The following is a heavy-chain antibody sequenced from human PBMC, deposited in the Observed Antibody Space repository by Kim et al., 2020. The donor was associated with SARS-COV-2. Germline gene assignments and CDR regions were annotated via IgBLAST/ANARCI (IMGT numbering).Heavy chain of an antibody. Sequence: GGSLRLSCAASGFTFSSYWMSWVRQAPGKGLEWVANIKQDGSEKYYVDSVKGRFTITRDNAKNSLYLQMNSLRAEDTAVYYCARVGCSGGSCYYYYYGMDVWGQGTTVTVSS. CDR2: IKQDGSEK. CDR1: GFTFSSYW. V-gene: IGHV3-7*03. D-gene: IGHD2-15*01. J-gene: IGHJ6*02. CDR3: ARVGCSGGSCYYYYYGMDV.